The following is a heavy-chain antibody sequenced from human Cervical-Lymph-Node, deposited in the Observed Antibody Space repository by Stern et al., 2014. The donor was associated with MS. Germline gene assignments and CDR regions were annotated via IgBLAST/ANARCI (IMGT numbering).Heavy chain of an antibody. CDR1: GLTFSSYA. V-gene: IGHV3-23*04. J-gene: IGHJ4*02. Sequence: EVQLVESGGGLVQPGGSLRLSCAASGLTFSSYAMRWVRQAPGKGLEWVSVIRGSGGSTYYADSVKGRFTISRDNSKNTLYLQMYSLRAEYTAVYYCAKSPVTSLSDYWGQGTLVTVSS. D-gene: IGHD4-17*01. CDR2: IRGSGGST. CDR3: AKSPVTSLSDY.